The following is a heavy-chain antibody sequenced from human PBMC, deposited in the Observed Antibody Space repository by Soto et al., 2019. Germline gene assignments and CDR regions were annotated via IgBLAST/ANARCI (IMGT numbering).Heavy chain of an antibody. CDR3: ARLEGLATISYYFDF. CDR1: GGSISSSSYY. V-gene: IGHV4-39*01. D-gene: IGHD3-9*01. J-gene: IGHJ4*02. Sequence: PSETLSLTCTVSGGSISSSSYYWGWIRQPPGKGLEWIGSIYYSGSTYYNPSLKSRVTISVDTSKNQFPLKLSSLTAADTAVYYCARLEGLATISYYFDFWGQGTLVTVSS. CDR2: IYYSGST.